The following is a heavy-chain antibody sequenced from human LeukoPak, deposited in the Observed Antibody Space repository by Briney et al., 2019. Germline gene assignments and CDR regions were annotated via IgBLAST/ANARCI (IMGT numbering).Heavy chain of an antibody. D-gene: IGHD3-10*02. Sequence: PSETLSLTCTVSGGSITSVSYYWGWIRQPPGKGLEWIASISYSGSTHYNPSLQSRVTISIDSSKSQFSLRLSSVTAADTAVYYCASDSYLRGLPPYFDYWGQGTLVTVFS. J-gene: IGHJ4*02. CDR3: ASDSYLRGLPPYFDY. CDR1: GGSITSVSYY. V-gene: IGHV4-39*07. CDR2: ISYSGST.